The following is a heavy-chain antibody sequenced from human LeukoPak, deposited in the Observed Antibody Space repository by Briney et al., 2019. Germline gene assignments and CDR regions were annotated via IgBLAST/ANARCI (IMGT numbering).Heavy chain of an antibody. Sequence: ASVKVSCKASGYSFTSYGISWVRPAPGQGLEWTGWISAYNGNTNYAQRLQGRVTMTTDTSTSTAYKELRSLTSDDTAVYYCARVPSGGPFDYWGQGTLVTVSS. J-gene: IGHJ4*02. V-gene: IGHV1-18*01. CDR2: ISAYNGNT. D-gene: IGHD2-15*01. CDR1: GYSFTSYG. CDR3: ARVPSGGPFDY.